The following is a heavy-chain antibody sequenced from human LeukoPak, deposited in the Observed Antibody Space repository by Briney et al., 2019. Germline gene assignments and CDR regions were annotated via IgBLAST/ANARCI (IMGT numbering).Heavy chain of an antibody. D-gene: IGHD3-9*01. CDR2: IYVSGTT. CDR1: GGSVSIGSYY. CDR3: ATSTATTGYYPLDD. Sequence: SETLSLTCSVSGGSVSIGSYYWSWIRQSAGKGLEWIGRIYVSGTTDYNPSLESRVTIFKDMSKNQLFLRLSSVTAADTAVYYCATSTATTGYYPLDDWGQGTLVTVFS. J-gene: IGHJ4*02. V-gene: IGHV4-61*02.